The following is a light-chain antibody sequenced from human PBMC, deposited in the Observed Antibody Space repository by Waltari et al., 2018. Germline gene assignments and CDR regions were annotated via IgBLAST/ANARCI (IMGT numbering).Light chain of an antibody. CDR3: QQSQGFPYT. CDR2: GAS. CDR1: HNIHVF. J-gene: IGKJ2*01. Sequence: DIQMTQSPSSLSASVGGSVTMSCRASHNIHVFLNWYQQKPGKAPKLLIFGASSLQNGVPSRFSGSGSGTDFTLTITSLSSEDSATYYCQQSQGFPYTFGQGTKLEIK. V-gene: IGKV1-39*01.